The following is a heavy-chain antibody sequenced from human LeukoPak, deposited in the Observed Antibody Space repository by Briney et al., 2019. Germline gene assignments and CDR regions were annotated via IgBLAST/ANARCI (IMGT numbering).Heavy chain of an antibody. CDR3: AGRRVLDASFDY. D-gene: IGHD3-16*01. Sequence: PGGSLRLSCAASEFTVSNNYMSWVRQAPGKGLEWVSVIYSGDNTYYVESVKGRFTISRDNSKNTLFLQMNRLRAEDTAVYYCAGRRVLDASFDYWGQGTLVTVSS. V-gene: IGHV3-66*02. CDR2: IYSGDNT. CDR1: EFTVSNNY. J-gene: IGHJ4*02.